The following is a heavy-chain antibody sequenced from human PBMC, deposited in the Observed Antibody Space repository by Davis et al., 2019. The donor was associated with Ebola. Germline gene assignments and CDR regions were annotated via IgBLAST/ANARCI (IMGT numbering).Heavy chain of an antibody. V-gene: IGHV1-46*01. CDR3: ARESSCSGGSCYPGGFDY. CDR1: GYTFTRYY. J-gene: IGHJ4*02. Sequence: ASVKVSCKASGYTFTRYYMHWVRQAPGQGLEWMGIINPSGGSTSYAQKFQGRVTMTRDTSTSTVYMELSSLRSEDTAVYYCARESSCSGGSCYPGGFDYWGQGTLVTVSS. CDR2: INPSGGST. D-gene: IGHD2-15*01.